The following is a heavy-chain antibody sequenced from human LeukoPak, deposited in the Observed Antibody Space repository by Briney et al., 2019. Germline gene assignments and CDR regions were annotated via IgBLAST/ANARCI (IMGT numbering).Heavy chain of an antibody. V-gene: IGHV3-7*01. CDR2: IKPDGSET. CDR3: ARDGGELWPLDE. CDR1: GFPFKGYW. Sequence: GGSLRLSCVASGFPFKGYWMTWVRQSPGKGLDWVANIKPDGSETNYLDSVKGRFTISRDNARDSLFLEMNNLRVDDTAVYYCARDGGELWPLDEWGQGILVTVSS. J-gene: IGHJ4*02. D-gene: IGHD3-10*01.